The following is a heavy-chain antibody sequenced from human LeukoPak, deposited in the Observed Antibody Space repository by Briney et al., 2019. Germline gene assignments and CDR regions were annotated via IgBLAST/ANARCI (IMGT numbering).Heavy chain of an antibody. CDR2: IYSGGST. Sequence: GGSLRLSCAASGFTVSSNYMSSVRQPPGKGLEWVSVIYSGGSTYYADSVKGRFTISRQNSKNTLSLQMNSLRAEDTAVYYCARDGEYCSGGSCPTSDAFDIWGQGTMVTVSS. CDR3: ARDGEYCSGGSCPTSDAFDI. D-gene: IGHD2-15*01. J-gene: IGHJ3*02. V-gene: IGHV3-66*01. CDR1: GFTVSSNY.